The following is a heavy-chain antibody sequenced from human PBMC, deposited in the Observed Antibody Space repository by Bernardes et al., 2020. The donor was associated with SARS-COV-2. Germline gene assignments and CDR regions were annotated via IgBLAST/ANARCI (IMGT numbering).Heavy chain of an antibody. V-gene: IGHV3-74*01. J-gene: IGHJ4*02. CDR2: INKDGNTT. Sequence: GGSLRLSCAASEFTFSRYWMHWVRQAPGKGLEWVSRINKDGNTTNYADSVKGRLTISRDNAKNTLFLQMNSLRAEDTAVYYCARDVAGREDFWGQGTLVTVSS. CDR3: ARDVAGREDF. CDR1: EFTFSRYW. D-gene: IGHD1-26*01.